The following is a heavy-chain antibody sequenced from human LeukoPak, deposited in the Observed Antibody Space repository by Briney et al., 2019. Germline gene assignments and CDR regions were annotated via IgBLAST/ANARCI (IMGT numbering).Heavy chain of an antibody. CDR2: TSYDETKR. D-gene: IGHD1-26*01. Sequence: GMSLRLSCTASGFTFCSHAMHWVRHAPGKGLEWVAATSYDETKRYYADSVKGRFTISRDNSKNTLYLQLNSLRTEDTALYYCAKDFYRETGGIDYWGQGTLVTVSS. V-gene: IGHV3-30*18. J-gene: IGHJ4*02. CDR1: GFTFCSHA. CDR3: AKDFYRETGGIDY.